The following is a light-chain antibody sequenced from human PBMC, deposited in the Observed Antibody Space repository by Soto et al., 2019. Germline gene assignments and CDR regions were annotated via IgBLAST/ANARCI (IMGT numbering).Light chain of an antibody. CDR2: RVS. CDR3: MQALQSLT. V-gene: IGKV2-30*02. J-gene: IGKJ5*01. CDR1: QSLVHSDGNTY. Sequence: DAVLIQSPFSLPVTLGQPASISCRSSQSLVHSDGNTYLNWFQQRPGQSPRRLLYRVSNRDSGVPDRFSGSGSGTDFTLKINRVEAEDVGTYYCMQALQSLTFGQGTRLEIK.